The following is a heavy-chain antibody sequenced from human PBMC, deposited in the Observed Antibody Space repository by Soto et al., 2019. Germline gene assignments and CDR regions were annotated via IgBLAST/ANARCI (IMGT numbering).Heavy chain of an antibody. CDR1: GGTFSSYA. V-gene: IGHV1-69*13. D-gene: IGHD6-13*01. Sequence: SVKVSCKASGGTFSSYAISWARQAPGQGLEWMGGIIPILGTANYAQKFQGRVTITADESTSTAYMELSSLRSEDTAVYYCAREEVAAAGTGSAFDIWGQGTMVTVSS. J-gene: IGHJ3*02. CDR2: IIPILGTA. CDR3: AREEVAAAGTGSAFDI.